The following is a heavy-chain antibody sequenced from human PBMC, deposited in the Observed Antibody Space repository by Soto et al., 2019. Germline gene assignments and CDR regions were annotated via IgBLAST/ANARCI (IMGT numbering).Heavy chain of an antibody. D-gene: IGHD2-2*01. V-gene: IGHV4-31*03. CDR1: GRSISSGGYY. J-gene: IGHJ6*02. CDR3: AREFSGAVPAPYYYYGMDV. CDR2: IYYSGSN. Sequence: SETLSLTCTVSGRSISSGGYYWSWIRQHPGKGLEWIGYIYYSGSNYYNPSLKSRVTISVDTSKNQFSLKLSSVTAADTAVYYCAREFSGAVPAPYYYYGMDVWGQGATVTVSS.